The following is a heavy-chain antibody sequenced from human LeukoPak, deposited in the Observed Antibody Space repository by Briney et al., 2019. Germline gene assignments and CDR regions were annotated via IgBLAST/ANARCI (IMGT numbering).Heavy chain of an antibody. V-gene: IGHV4-59*12. CDR2: IYYAGTT. J-gene: IGHJ4*02. Sequence: PSETLSLTCTVSGGSISSYYWSWIRQPPGKGLEWIGSIYYAGTTYYNPSLKSRVTMSVDTSKNHFSLKMTSVTAADTALYYCARDYQLVGRIDYWGQGTLVTVSS. CDR3: ARDYQLVGRIDY. D-gene: IGHD3-10*01. CDR1: GGSISSYY.